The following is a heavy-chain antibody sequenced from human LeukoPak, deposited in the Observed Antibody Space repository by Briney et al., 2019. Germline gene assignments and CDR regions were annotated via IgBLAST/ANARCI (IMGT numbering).Heavy chain of an antibody. CDR3: ARGYDDGSGYSLDY. CDR1: GYTFTNYY. V-gene: IGHV1-46*01. Sequence: ASVEVSCKASGYTFTNYYIYWVRQAPGQGLEWMGIINPSSGSTTYAQNFQGRVTMTRDTSTSTVYMELSSLRSKDTAVYYCARGYDDGSGYSLDYWGQGTLVTVSS. CDR2: INPSSGST. D-gene: IGHD3-22*01. J-gene: IGHJ4*02.